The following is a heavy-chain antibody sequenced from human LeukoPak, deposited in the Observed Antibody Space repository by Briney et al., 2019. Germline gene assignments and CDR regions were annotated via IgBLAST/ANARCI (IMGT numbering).Heavy chain of an antibody. V-gene: IGHV3-30-3*01. Sequence: GGSLRLSCAASGFTFSSYAMHWVRQAPGKGLEWVAVISYGGSNKYYADSVKGRFTISRDNSKNTLYLQMNSLRAEDTAVYYCAGERIAARTYSSGCDYWGQGTLVTVSS. J-gene: IGHJ4*02. CDR2: ISYGGSNK. D-gene: IGHD6-19*01. CDR3: AGERIAARTYSSGCDY. CDR1: GFTFSSYA.